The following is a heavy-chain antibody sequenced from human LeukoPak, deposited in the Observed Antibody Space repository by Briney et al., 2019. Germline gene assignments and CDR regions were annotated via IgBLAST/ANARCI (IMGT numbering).Heavy chain of an antibody. CDR2: IESDGST. CDR3: ARDGIAAALYYMDV. CDR1: GFTFSSYW. Sequence: GGSLRLSCAASGFTFSSYWMHWVRQTPGKGLVWVSRIESDGSTIYADSVRGRFTISRDNAKNMVYLQMNSLRAEDTAMYYCARDGIAAALYYMDVWGKGTTVTVSS. V-gene: IGHV3-74*01. D-gene: IGHD6-25*01. J-gene: IGHJ6*03.